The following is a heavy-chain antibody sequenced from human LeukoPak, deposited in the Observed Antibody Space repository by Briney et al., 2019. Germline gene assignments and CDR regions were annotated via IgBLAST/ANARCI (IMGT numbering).Heavy chain of an antibody. D-gene: IGHD3-22*01. CDR2: IYYSGST. CDR3: ARTTYYYDSGGYYHDAFDI. CDR1: GGSISSYY. Sequence: SETLSLTCTVSGGSISSYYWSWIRQPPGKGLEWIGYIYYSGSTNYNPSLKSRVTISVDTSKNQFSLKLSSVTAADTAVYYCARTTYYYDSGGYYHDAFDIWGQGTMVTVSS. J-gene: IGHJ3*02. V-gene: IGHV4-59*08.